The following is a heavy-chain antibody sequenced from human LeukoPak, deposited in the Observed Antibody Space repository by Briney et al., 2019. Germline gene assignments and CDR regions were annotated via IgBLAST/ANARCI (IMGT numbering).Heavy chain of an antibody. CDR3: GRDALVGFLSYYYIDV. Sequence: SETLSLTCTVSDGPIRSHYWTWIRQFPIKGLEWIGDISNSGSTKYNPSLRSRVTISIDTSRSQFSLRLSSVTAADTAVYYCGRDALVGFLSYYYIDVWGKGITVTVSS. V-gene: IGHV4-59*11. D-gene: IGHD3-10*01. CDR1: DGPIRSHY. J-gene: IGHJ6*03. CDR2: ISNSGST.